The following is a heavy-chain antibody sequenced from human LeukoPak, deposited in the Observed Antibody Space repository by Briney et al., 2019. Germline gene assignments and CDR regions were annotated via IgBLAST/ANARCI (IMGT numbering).Heavy chain of an antibody. J-gene: IGHJ6*02. Sequence: GRSQRLSCAASGFTFSSYGMHWVRQAPGKGLEWVAVISYDGSNKYYADSVKGRFTISRDNSKNTLYLQMNSLRAEDTAVYYCAKDLQPIGDYDRYYGMDVWGQGTTVTVSS. CDR3: AKDLQPIGDYDRYYGMDV. CDR1: GFTFSSYG. CDR2: ISYDGSNK. V-gene: IGHV3-30*18. D-gene: IGHD4-17*01.